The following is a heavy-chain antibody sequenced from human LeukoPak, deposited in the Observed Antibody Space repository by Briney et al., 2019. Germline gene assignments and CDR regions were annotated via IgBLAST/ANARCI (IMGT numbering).Heavy chain of an antibody. CDR3: ARGRSYYGTYNWFDP. D-gene: IGHD4-17*01. J-gene: IGHJ5*02. CDR2: IYTSGST. Sequence: SETLSLTCTVSGGSISSYYWSWIRQPAGKGLEWIGRIYTSGSTNYNPSLKSRVTISVDTSKNQFSLKLSSVTAADTAVYYCARGRSYYGTYNWFDPWGQGTLVTVSS. V-gene: IGHV4-4*07. CDR1: GGSISSYY.